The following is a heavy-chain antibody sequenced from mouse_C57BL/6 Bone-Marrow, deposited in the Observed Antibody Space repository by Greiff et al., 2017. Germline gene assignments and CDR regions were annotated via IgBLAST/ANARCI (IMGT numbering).Heavy chain of an antibody. Sequence: EVQLQQSGAELVRPGASVKLSCTASGFNIKDDYMHWVKQRPEQGLEWIGWIDPENGDTEYASKFQGKAPITADTSSNTAYLQLSILTSEDPAVYYCTTGGYWYFDVWGTGTTVTVSS. CDR3: TTGGYWYFDV. CDR2: IDPENGDT. CDR1: GFNIKDDY. V-gene: IGHV14-4*01. D-gene: IGHD1-1*02. J-gene: IGHJ1*03.